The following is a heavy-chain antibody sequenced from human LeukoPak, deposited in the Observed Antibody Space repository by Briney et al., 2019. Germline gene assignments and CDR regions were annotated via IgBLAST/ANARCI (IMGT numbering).Heavy chain of an antibody. CDR3: ARVPFRAYYDFWSGYYSYFDY. CDR2: IYYSGST. D-gene: IGHD3-3*01. J-gene: IGHJ4*02. CDR1: GGSISSGGYY. Sequence: KSSETLSLTCTVSGGSISSGGYYWSWIRQHPGKGLEWIGYIYYSGSTNYNPSLKSRVTISVDTSKNQFSLKLSSVTAADTAVYYCARVPFRAYYDFWSGYYSYFDYWGQGTLVTVSS. V-gene: IGHV4-61*08.